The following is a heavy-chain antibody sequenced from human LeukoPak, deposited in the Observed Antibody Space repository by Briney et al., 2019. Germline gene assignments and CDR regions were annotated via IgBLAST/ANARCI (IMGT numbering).Heavy chain of an antibody. CDR3: ARVEASDYDYGAFDY. CDR2: IKQDGSEK. D-gene: IGHD5-12*01. V-gene: IGHV3-7*01. Sequence: PGGSLRLSCAASGFTFNRYWMSWVRQAPGKGLEWVANIKQDGSEKYYVDSVKGRFTISRDNAKNSLYLQMNSLGAEDTAVYYCARVEASDYDYGAFDYWGQGTLVTVSS. J-gene: IGHJ4*02. CDR1: GFTFNRYW.